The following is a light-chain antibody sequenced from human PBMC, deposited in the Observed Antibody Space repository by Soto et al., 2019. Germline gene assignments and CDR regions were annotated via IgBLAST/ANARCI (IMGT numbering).Light chain of an antibody. CDR2: DDS. Sequence: SYELTQPPSVSAAPGQTARITCGGSNIGSKRVHWYQQKPGRAPVLVVYDDSDRPSGIPERFSGSNSGKTATLIISSVEAGDEADYYCQVWDSTSSKVVFGGGTQLTVL. CDR3: QVWDSTSSKVV. V-gene: IGLV3-21*02. J-gene: IGLJ2*01. CDR1: NIGSKR.